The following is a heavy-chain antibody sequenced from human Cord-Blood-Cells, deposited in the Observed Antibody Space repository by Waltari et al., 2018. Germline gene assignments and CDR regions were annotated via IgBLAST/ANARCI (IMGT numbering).Heavy chain of an antibody. V-gene: IGHV5-51*03. J-gene: IGHJ4*02. D-gene: IGHD6-13*01. Sequence: EVQLVQSGAEVKKPGESLKISCKSSGYSFTSYWIGWVRQTPGKGLEWMGIIYPGDSDTRYSPSFQGQVTISADKSISTAYLQWSSLKASDTAMYYCARLDPAAGDPGSYYFDYWGQGTLVTVSS. CDR2: IYPGDSDT. CDR3: ARLDPAAGDPGSYYFDY. CDR1: GYSFTSYW.